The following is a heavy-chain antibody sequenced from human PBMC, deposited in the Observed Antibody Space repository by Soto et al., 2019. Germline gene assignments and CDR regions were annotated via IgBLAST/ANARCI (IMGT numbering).Heavy chain of an antibody. J-gene: IGHJ4*02. D-gene: IGHD2-15*01. Sequence: GESLRLSCAVSGFTFNQRGIHWVRQAPGEGLEWVALITSEGSNKFYSDSVKGRFTIARDNPKNTPCLQMNSLRPEDTAVYFCGKRGFCSGGSCHSFHFDYWGQGTLVTVSS. CDR2: ITSEGSNK. CDR3: GKRGFCSGGSCHSFHFDY. V-gene: IGHV3-30*18. CDR1: GFTFNQRG.